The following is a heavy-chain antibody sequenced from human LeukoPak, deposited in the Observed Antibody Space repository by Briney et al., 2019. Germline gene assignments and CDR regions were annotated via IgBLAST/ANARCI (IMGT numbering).Heavy chain of an antibody. D-gene: IGHD3-10*01. CDR2: IYYSGNT. V-gene: IGHV4-59*12. J-gene: IGHJ6*03. Sequence: SETLSLTCTVSGGSISSYYWSWIRQPPGKGLEWIGYIYYSGNTNYNPSLKSRVTISVDTSKNQFSLKLSSVTAADTAVYYCARDARLLLWFGGTSHYYYYMDVWGKGTTVTISS. CDR1: GGSISSYY. CDR3: ARDARLLLWFGGTSHYYYYMDV.